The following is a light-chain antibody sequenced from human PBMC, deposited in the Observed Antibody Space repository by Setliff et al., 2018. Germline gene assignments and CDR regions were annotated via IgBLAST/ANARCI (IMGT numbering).Light chain of an antibody. CDR3: SSYTSSSTYV. V-gene: IGLV2-14*03. CDR1: SSDVGSYDF. CDR2: DVS. Sequence: QFALTQPASVSGSPGQSITISCSGTSSDVGSYDFVSWYQQHAGKAPKLIIYDVSNRPSGVSNRFSGSKAGNTASLTISGLQADDEADYYCSSYTSSSTYVFGTGTK. J-gene: IGLJ1*01.